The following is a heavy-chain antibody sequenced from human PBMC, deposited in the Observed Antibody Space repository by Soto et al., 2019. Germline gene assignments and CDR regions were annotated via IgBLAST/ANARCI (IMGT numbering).Heavy chain of an antibody. Sequence: SETLSLTCTVSGGSISSSSYYWVWIRQPPGKGLEWIGSIYYSGSTYYNPSLKSRVTISVDTSKNQFSLKLSSVTAADTAVYYCARLGPSIVVVPAAKLYYYYYMDVWGKGTTVTVS. CDR3: ARLGPSIVVVPAAKLYYYYYMDV. CDR1: GGSISSSSYY. CDR2: IYYSGST. J-gene: IGHJ6*03. V-gene: IGHV4-39*01. D-gene: IGHD2-2*01.